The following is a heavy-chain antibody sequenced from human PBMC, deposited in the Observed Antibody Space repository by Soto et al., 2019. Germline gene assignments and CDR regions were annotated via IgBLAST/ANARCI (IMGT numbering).Heavy chain of an antibody. CDR3: ARRTVAYWSFEL. J-gene: IGHJ2*01. CDR1: GYTFTSYD. Sequence: QVQLVQSGAEVKKPGASVKVSCKASGYTFTSYDINWVRQATGQGLEWMGWMNANSGNTGYAQKFKGRVTMTTDTSISTAYMELSSLTSEHTAVYYCARRTVAYWSFELWGRGTLVTVSS. V-gene: IGHV1-8*01. D-gene: IGHD4-4*01. CDR2: MNANSGNT.